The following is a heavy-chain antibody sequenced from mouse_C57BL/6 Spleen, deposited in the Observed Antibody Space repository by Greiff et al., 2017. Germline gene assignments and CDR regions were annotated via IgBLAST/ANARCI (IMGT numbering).Heavy chain of an antibody. J-gene: IGHJ2*01. CDR2: INPNYGTT. D-gene: IGHD1-1*01. Sequence: VQLQQSGPELVKPGASVKISCKASGYSFTDYNMNWVKQSNGKSLEWIGVINPNYGTTSANQKFKGKATLTVDRSSSTAYMQLNSLTSEDSGVYYCAREGGGSSPFDYWGQGTTLTVSS. V-gene: IGHV1-39*01. CDR3: AREGGGSSPFDY. CDR1: GYSFTDYN.